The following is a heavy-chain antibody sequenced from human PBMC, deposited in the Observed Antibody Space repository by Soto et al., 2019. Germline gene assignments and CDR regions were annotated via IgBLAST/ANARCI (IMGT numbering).Heavy chain of an antibody. D-gene: IGHD6-13*01. CDR3: GRGAIAAADTRIDY. J-gene: IGHJ4*02. CDR2: TYYRSKWYN. CDR1: GDSVSSNSAA. Sequence: SQTLSLTCGISGDSVSSNSAAWNWIRQSPSRGLEWLGRTYYRSKWYNDYAVSVKSRITINPDTSKNQFSLQLNSVTPEDTAVYYCGRGAIAAADTRIDYWGQGTLVTVSS. V-gene: IGHV6-1*01.